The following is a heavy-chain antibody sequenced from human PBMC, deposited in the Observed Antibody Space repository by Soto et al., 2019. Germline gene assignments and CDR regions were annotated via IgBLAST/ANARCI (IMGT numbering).Heavy chain of an antibody. CDR2: IIPMYDSA. CDR1: GGTFKTYT. CDR3: ATWRTYSGSYCFDY. V-gene: IGHV1-69*06. D-gene: IGHD1-26*01. J-gene: IGHJ4*02. Sequence: QVQLVQSGAELKKPGSSVNVSCAASGGTFKTYTINWVRQAPGQGLEWIGQIIPMYDSANYAQRFQGRVTISADKSTNIAYMELSGLRAEDTALYYCATWRTYSGSYCFDYWGQVTLVSVS.